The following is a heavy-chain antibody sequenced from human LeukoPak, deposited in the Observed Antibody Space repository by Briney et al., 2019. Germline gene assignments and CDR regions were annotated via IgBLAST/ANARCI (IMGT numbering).Heavy chain of an antibody. Sequence: GRSLRLSCAASGFTFSSYGMHWVRQAPGKGLEWVAVISYDGSNKYYADSVKDRFTISRDNSKNTLYLQMNSLRAEDTAVYYCAKDCSSTSCNPTPTDWGQGTLVTVSS. J-gene: IGHJ4*02. D-gene: IGHD2-2*01. CDR2: ISYDGSNK. CDR3: AKDCSSTSCNPTPTD. V-gene: IGHV3-30*18. CDR1: GFTFSSYG.